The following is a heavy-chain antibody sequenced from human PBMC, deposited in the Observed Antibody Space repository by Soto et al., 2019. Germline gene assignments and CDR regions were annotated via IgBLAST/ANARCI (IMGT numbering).Heavy chain of an antibody. CDR2: IYYTGSS. D-gene: IGHD6-19*01. CDR3: ARVRWYSSGWYGINWFDP. V-gene: IGHV4-61*01. CDR1: GGSVSSGNYY. Sequence: SETLSLTCTVSGGSVSSGNYYWSWIRQPPGKGLEWIGFIYYTGSSSYNPSLKSRVTMSLDKSNNQFSLKLTSVTAADTAVYYCARVRWYSSGWYGINWFDPWGQGTLVTVSS. J-gene: IGHJ5*02.